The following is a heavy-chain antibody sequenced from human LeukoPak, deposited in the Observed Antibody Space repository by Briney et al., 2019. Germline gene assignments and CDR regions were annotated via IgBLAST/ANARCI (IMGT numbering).Heavy chain of an antibody. CDR1: GYTFTSYY. J-gene: IGHJ4*02. V-gene: IGHV1-8*03. Sequence: ASVKVSCKASGYTFTSYYMHWVRQATGQGLGWMGWMNPNSGNTGYAQKFQGRVTITRNTSISTAYMELSSLRSEDTAVYYCAGAEWFGELLSWGQGTLVTVSS. CDR3: AGAEWFGELLS. D-gene: IGHD3-10*01. CDR2: MNPNSGNT.